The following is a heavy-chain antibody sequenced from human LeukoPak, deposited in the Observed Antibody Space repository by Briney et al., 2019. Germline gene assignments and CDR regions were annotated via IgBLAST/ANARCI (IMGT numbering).Heavy chain of an antibody. CDR2: ISGSGST. CDR1: GFTFSSYG. CDR3: AKSSYYFDY. V-gene: IGHV3-23*01. Sequence: GGSLRLSCAASGFTFSSYGMSWVRQAPGKGLEWVSAISGSGSTYYADSVKGRFTISRDNSKNTLYLQMNSLRAEDTAVYYCAKSSYYFDYWGQGTLVTVSS. J-gene: IGHJ4*02.